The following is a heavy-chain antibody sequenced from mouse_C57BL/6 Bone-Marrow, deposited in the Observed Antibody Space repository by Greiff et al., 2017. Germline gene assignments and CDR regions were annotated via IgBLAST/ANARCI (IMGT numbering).Heavy chain of an antibody. V-gene: IGHV1-55*01. CDR3: ARDYGSSYEGFDY. J-gene: IGHJ2*01. Sequence: VQLQQSGAELVKPGASVKMSCKASGYTFTSYWITWVKQRPGQGLEWIGDIYPGSGSTNYNEKFKSKATLTVDTSSSTAYMQLSSLTSEDSAVYYCARDYGSSYEGFDYWGQGTTLTVSS. CDR2: IYPGSGST. D-gene: IGHD1-1*01. CDR1: GYTFTSYW.